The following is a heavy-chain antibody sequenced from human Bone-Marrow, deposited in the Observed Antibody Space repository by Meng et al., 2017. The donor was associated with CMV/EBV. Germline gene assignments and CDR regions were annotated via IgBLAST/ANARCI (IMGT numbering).Heavy chain of an antibody. CDR2: INSDGSST. D-gene: IGHD2/OR15-2a*01. V-gene: IGHV3-74*01. CDR1: GFTFSSYW. Sequence: GESLKISCAASGFTFSSYWMHWVRQAPGKGLVWVSRINSDGSSTSYADSVKGRFTISRDNAKNTLYLQMNSLRAEDTAVYYCARITPPREYGMFDGMDVWGQGATVTVSS. CDR3: ARITPPREYGMFDGMDV. J-gene: IGHJ6*02.